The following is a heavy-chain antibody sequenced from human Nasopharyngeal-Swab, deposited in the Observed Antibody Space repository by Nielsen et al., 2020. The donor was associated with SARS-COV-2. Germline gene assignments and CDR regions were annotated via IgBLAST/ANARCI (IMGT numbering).Heavy chain of an antibody. CDR3: AKVTTVTDPDDY. Sequence: WIRQPPGKGLEWVSVIYSGGSSTYYADSVEGRFTISRDNSKNTLYLQMNSLRAEDTAVYYCAKVTTVTDPDDYWGQGTLVTVSS. D-gene: IGHD4-17*01. J-gene: IGHJ4*02. V-gene: IGHV3-23*03. CDR2: IYSGGSST.